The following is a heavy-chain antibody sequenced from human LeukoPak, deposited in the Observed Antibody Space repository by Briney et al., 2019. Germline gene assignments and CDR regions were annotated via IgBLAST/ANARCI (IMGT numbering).Heavy chain of an antibody. CDR1: GFTFSDYY. Sequence: GGSLRLSCAASGFTFSDYYMSWIRQAPGQGLEWVSYISSSGSTIYYADSVKGRFTISRDNAKNSLYLQMNSLRAEDTAVYYCARGRKQQLVLNWYFDLWGRGTLVTVSS. V-gene: IGHV3-11*01. D-gene: IGHD6-13*01. CDR2: ISSSGSTI. J-gene: IGHJ2*01. CDR3: ARGRKQQLVLNWYFDL.